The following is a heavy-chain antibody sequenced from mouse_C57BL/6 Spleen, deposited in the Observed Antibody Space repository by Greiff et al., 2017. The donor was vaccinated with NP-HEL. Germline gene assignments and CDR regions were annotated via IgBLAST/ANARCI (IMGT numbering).Heavy chain of an antibody. CDR1: GFTFSSYG. D-gene: IGHD1-1*02. CDR2: ISSGGSYT. Sequence: EVQGVESGGDLVKPGGSLKLSCAASGFTFSSYGMSWVRQTPDKRLEWVATISSGGSYTYYPDSVKGRFTISRDNAKNTLYLQMSSLKSEDTAMYYCARQYGVDYWGQGTTLTVSS. J-gene: IGHJ2*01. CDR3: ARQYGVDY. V-gene: IGHV5-6*01.